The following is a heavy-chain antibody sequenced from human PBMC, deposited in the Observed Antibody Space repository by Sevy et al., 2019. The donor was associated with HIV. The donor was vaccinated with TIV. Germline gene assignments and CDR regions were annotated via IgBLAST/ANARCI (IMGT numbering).Heavy chain of an antibody. CDR1: GFPVSSNY. Sequence: GGSLRLSCAASGFPVSSNYMSWVRQAPGKGLEWVSVIYSDGSTYQADSVKGRFTISRDNSKNTLYLQMNSLRVEDTAVYYCARGTSGYGYGLDYWGQGTLVTVSS. J-gene: IGHJ4*02. CDR2: IYSDGST. V-gene: IGHV3-66*01. D-gene: IGHD5-18*01. CDR3: ARGTSGYGYGLDY.